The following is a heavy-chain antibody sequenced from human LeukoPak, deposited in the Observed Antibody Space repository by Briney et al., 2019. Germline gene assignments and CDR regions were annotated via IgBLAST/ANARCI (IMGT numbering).Heavy chain of an antibody. D-gene: IGHD3-3*01. V-gene: IGHV4-39*07. CDR2: IYYSGST. Sequence: PSETLSLTCTVSGGSISSSSYYWGWIRQPPGKGLEWIGSIYYSGSTYYNPSLKSRVTISVDTSKNQFSLKLSSVTAADTAVYYCARVWGTMRGHFDYWGQGTLVTVSS. J-gene: IGHJ4*02. CDR1: GGSISSSSYY. CDR3: ARVWGTMRGHFDY.